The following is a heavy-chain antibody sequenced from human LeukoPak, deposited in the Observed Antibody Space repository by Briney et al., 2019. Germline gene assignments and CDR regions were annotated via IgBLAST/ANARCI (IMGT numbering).Heavy chain of an antibody. V-gene: IGHV4-38-2*02. J-gene: IGHJ4*02. D-gene: IGHD4-17*01. CDR1: GYSINSGYS. CDR2: LFHSGDT. CDR3: ARGVADTTGYYGEDY. Sequence: SETLSLTCTVSGYSINSGYSWGWIRQPPGKGLEWIGGLFHSGDTYYTPSLESRVTISADTSRNQFSLKISSVTAADTAVYYCARGVADTTGYYGEDYWGQGTLVTVSS.